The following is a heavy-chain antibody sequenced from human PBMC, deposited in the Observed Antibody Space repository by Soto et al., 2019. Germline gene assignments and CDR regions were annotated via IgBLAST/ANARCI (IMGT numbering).Heavy chain of an antibody. D-gene: IGHD4-17*01. CDR3: ARGRVHGENRRNYYGLDV. Sequence: ASETLSLTCAVYGGSFSGYYWTWIRQPPGKGLEWIGEIHRTGTTNYNPSLKSRVTMSVGTSKNQFSLKVTSVTAADTAIYFCARGRVHGENRRNYYGLDVWGQGTTVTVSS. V-gene: IGHV4-34*01. CDR2: IHRTGTT. J-gene: IGHJ6*02. CDR1: GGSFSGYY.